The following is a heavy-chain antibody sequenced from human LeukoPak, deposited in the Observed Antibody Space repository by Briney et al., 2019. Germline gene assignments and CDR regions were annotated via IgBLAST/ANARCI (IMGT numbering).Heavy chain of an antibody. V-gene: IGHV3-7*01. CDR1: GFTFSSYW. CDR2: INQGGSDK. CDR3: ARRSGKGYFDC. D-gene: IGHD1-1*01. J-gene: IGHJ4*02. Sequence: GGSLRLSCAASGFTFSSYWMSWVRQAPGKGLEWAANINQGGSDKPYVDSVKGRFTISRDNANNSLYLQMNSLRAEDTAVYYCARRSGKGYFDCWGQGTLVTVSS.